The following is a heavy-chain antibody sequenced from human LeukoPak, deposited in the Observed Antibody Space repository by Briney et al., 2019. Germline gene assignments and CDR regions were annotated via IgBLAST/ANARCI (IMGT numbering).Heavy chain of an antibody. CDR1: GYSISSAYY. CDR2: FHYSGST. J-gene: IGHJ4*02. CDR3: ARGSHYGDYGY. D-gene: IGHD4-17*01. Sequence: SETLSLTCTVSGYSISSAYYWGWIRQPPGKGLEWIGSFHYSGSTYYNPSLKSRVTISVDTSKNQFSLKLTSVTAADTAVYYCARGSHYGDYGYWGQGTLVTVSS. V-gene: IGHV4-38-2*02.